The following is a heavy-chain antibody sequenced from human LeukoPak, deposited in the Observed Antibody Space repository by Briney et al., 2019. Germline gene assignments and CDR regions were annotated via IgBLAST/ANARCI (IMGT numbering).Heavy chain of an antibody. D-gene: IGHD6-19*01. J-gene: IGHJ4*02. Sequence: EGSLRLSCAASGFTFSTSWMHWVRQVLGKGLVWVSRINADGSSTIYADSVMGRFTISRDNAKNTLYLQMNSLRAEDTAVYYCARDRGGSGPTTTDYWGQGTLVTVSS. CDR1: GFTFSTSW. V-gene: IGHV3-74*01. CDR3: ARDRGGSGPTTTDY. CDR2: INADGSST.